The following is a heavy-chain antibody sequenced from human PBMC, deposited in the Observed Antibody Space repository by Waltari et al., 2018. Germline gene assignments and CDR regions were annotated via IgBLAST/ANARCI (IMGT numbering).Heavy chain of an antibody. V-gene: IGHV3-23*03. CDR1: GFNFSNYV. Sequence: EVQLLESGGGLVQPGGSLRLSCAASGFNFSNYVMNWVRQAPGEGLEWVSVIYSGGSTYYGESVKGRFTISRDNSKNTLYLQMNSLRAEDTAVYYCARDPRPLRSYFDYWGQGTLVTVSS. J-gene: IGHJ4*02. CDR3: ARDPRPLRSYFDY. CDR2: IYSGGST.